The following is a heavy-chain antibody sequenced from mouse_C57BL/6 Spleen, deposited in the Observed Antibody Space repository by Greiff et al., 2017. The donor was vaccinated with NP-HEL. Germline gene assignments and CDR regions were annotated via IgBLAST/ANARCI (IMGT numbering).Heavy chain of an antibody. Sequence: QVQLQQPGAELVKPGASVKLSCKASGYTFTSYWMHWVKQRPGRGLEWIGSIDPNSGGTKYNEKFKSKATLTVDKPSSTAYMQLSSLTSEDSAVYYCARSGYDYDGAWFAYWGQGTLVTVSA. J-gene: IGHJ3*01. CDR1: GYTFTSYW. V-gene: IGHV1-72*01. CDR3: ARSGYDYDGAWFAY. D-gene: IGHD2-4*01. CDR2: IDPNSGGT.